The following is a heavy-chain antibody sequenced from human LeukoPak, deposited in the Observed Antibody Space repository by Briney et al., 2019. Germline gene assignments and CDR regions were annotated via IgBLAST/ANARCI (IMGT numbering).Heavy chain of an antibody. CDR2: IKSDGRT. J-gene: IGHJ4*02. CDR1: GLTVITNY. Sequence: RPGGSLRLSCATSGLTVITNYLSWVRQTPGKGLEWLSVIKSDGRTNYADSVRGRFTISRDNSKNTLYLQMNSLRAEDTAVYYCARDTSKFGDGYNKSVRATRYWGQGTLVTVSS. V-gene: IGHV3-66*01. CDR3: ARDTSKFGDGYNKSVRATRY. D-gene: IGHD2-2*01.